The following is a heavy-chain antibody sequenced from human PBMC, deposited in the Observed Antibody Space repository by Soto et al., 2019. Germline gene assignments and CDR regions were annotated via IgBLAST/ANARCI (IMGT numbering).Heavy chain of an antibody. D-gene: IGHD2-21*01. CDR1: GGSISSSGSY. V-gene: IGHV4-31*03. Sequence: PSETLSLTCTVSGGSISSSGSYWSWVRQHPQKGLAWIWYVYSSGSTYYNPSLKSRVTISVDTSKNQLDLKLSSVTAADTAVYYCARDRGISDSTAYYYQGMDVWGQGTTVTVSS. CDR3: ARDRGISDSTAYYYQGMDV. J-gene: IGHJ6*02. CDR2: VYSSGST.